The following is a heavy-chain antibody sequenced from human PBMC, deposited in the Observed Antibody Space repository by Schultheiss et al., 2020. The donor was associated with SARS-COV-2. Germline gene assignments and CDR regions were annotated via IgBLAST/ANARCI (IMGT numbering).Heavy chain of an antibody. J-gene: IGHJ4*02. V-gene: IGHV4-61*02. CDR2: IYTSGST. D-gene: IGHD3-22*01. Sequence: SETLSLTCTVSGGSISSSSYYWSWIRQPAGKGLEWLGRIYTSGSTNYNPSLKSRVTISVDTYKNQFSLKLSTVTAADTAVYYCARVGAYYYDSSGYYPDWGQGTLVTVSS. CDR1: GGSISSSSYY. CDR3: ARVGAYYYDSSGYYPD.